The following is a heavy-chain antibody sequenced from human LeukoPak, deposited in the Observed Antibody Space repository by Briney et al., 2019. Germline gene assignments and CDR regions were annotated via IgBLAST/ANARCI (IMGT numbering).Heavy chain of an antibody. V-gene: IGHV3-21*01. J-gene: IGHJ4*02. Sequence: PGGSLRFSCAGSGFVFSDYTMTWVRQAPGKGLEWVSSISSSGSYIYYADSVKGRFTISRDNAKNSLYLQMNSLRAEDTAVYYCARETPLVGTDYWGQGTLVTVSS. D-gene: IGHD4-23*01. CDR3: ARETPLVGTDY. CDR1: GFVFSDYT. CDR2: ISSSGSYI.